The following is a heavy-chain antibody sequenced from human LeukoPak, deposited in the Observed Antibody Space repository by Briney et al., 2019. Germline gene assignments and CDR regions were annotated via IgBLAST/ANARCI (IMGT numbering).Heavy chain of an antibody. V-gene: IGHV3-11*04. CDR1: GFTFSDYY. CDR3: ARGNSAWYHFDY. D-gene: IGHD6-19*01. CDR2: IRSSGSTI. J-gene: IGHJ4*02. Sequence: GGSLRLSCAASGFTFSDYYMSWIRQAPGKGLEWISYIRSSGSTIYYADSMKGRFTISRDNARNSLYLQMNSLRAEDTAIYYCARGNSAWYHFDYWGREPWSPSP.